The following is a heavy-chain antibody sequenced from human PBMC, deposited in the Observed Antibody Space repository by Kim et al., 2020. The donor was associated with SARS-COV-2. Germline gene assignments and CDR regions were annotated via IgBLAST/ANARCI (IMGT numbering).Heavy chain of an antibody. Sequence: YVASVRGRFTMTRNTTKNSLSQQMNSLRAEDTAVYYCARDKSIPSYDSFDIWGQGTMVTVSS. V-gene: IGHV3-7*03. D-gene: IGHD3-10*01. J-gene: IGHJ3*02. CDR3: ARDKSIPSYDSFDI.